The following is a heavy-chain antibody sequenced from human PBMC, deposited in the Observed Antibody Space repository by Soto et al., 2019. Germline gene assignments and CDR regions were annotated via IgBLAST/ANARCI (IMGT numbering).Heavy chain of an antibody. J-gene: IGHJ3*02. CDR3: ASMLEPPRPRAFDI. CDR1: GFTVSSNY. Sequence: EVQLVESGGGLVQPGGSLRLSCAASGFTVSSNYMSWVRQAPGKGLEWVSVIYSGGSTYYADSVKGRFTISRHNSKNTLYLQMNSLRAEDKAVYYCASMLEPPRPRAFDIWGQGTMVTVSS. V-gene: IGHV3-53*04. D-gene: IGHD1-1*01. CDR2: IYSGGST.